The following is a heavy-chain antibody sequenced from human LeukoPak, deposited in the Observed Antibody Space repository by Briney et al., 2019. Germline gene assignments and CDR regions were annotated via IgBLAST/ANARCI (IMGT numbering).Heavy chain of an antibody. Sequence: ASVKVYCKASGYTFTSYYMNWVRQAPGQGLEWMGIINPSSGRTTYAQKFQGRVTMTRDTSTSTVYMELTSMRSEDTAVFYCARGGLPARSWFDPWGQGTLVTVSS. J-gene: IGHJ5*02. V-gene: IGHV1-46*01. CDR3: ARGGLPARSWFDP. CDR2: INPSSGRT. CDR1: GYTFTSYY. D-gene: IGHD3/OR15-3a*01.